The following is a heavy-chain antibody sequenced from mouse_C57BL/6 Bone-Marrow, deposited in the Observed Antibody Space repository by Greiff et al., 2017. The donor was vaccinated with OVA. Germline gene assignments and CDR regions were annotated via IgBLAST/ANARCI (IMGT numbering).Heavy chain of an antibody. CDR1: GYTFTDHT. D-gene: IGHD1-1*01. V-gene: IGHV1-78*01. CDR3: ARDYGSSIDY. Sequence: VKLMESDAELVKPGASVKISCKVSGYTFTDHTIHWLKQRPAQGLEWIGYIYPRDGSTKYNEKFKGKATLTADKSSSTAYMQLNSLTSEDSAVYFCARDYGSSIDYWGKGTTLTVSS. J-gene: IGHJ2*01. CDR2: IYPRDGST.